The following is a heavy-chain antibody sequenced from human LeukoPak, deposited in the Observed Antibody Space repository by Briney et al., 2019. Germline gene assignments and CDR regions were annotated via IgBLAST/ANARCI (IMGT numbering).Heavy chain of an antibody. D-gene: IGHD4-23*01. V-gene: IGHV3-48*04. J-gene: IGHJ4*02. CDR2: ISGSSSTIYISSSSSTT. CDR1: GFTFSSYS. Sequence: GGSLRLSCVASGFTFSSYSMNWVRQAPGKGLEWVSYISGSSSTIYISSSSSTTYYADSVKGRFTISRDNAKNSLYLQMNSLRAEDTALYYCARDLFAMGRTSSRWDYWGQGTLVTVSS. CDR3: ARDLFAMGRTSSRWDY.